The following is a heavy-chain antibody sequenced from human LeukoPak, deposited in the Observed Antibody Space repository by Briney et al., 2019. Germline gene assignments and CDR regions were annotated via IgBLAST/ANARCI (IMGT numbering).Heavy chain of an antibody. CDR2: INSSGSNI. CDR3: AKGRIAVALFYY. Sequence: GGSLRLSCAASGFTFSDYYMSWIRQAPGKGLEWVSYINSSGSNIYYTDSVKGRFTISRDTSKNTLYLQMNSQRAEDTAGYYWAKGRIAVALFYYWGQGTLVTVSS. D-gene: IGHD6-19*01. V-gene: IGHV3-11*01. J-gene: IGHJ4*02. CDR1: GFTFSDYY.